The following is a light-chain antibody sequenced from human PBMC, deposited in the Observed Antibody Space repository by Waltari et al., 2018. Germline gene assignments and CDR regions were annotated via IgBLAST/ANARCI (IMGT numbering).Light chain of an antibody. CDR1: SSDVGGYNS. J-gene: IGLJ3*02. CDR2: DVS. Sequence: QSALTQPASVSGSPGQSITISCTGTSSDVGGYNSVSWYQQHPGKVPKLLIFDVSNRPSGVSNRFSGSKSGNTASLTISGLQAEDESDHYCCSFTSRSTWVFGGGTKLTVL. V-gene: IGLV2-14*01. CDR3: CSFTSRSTWV.